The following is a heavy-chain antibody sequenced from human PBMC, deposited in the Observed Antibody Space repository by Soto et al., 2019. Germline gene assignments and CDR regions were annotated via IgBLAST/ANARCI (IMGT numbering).Heavy chain of an antibody. J-gene: IGHJ3*02. CDR3: ASSGSYYRWAFDI. CDR1: GGSISSGDYY. CDR2: IYYSGST. D-gene: IGHD1-26*01. V-gene: IGHV4-30-4*01. Sequence: PSETLSLTCTVSGGSISSGDYYWSWIRQPPGKGLEWIGYIYYSGSTYYSPSLKSRVTISVDTSKNQFSLKLSSVTAADTAVYYCASSGSYYRWAFDIWGQGTMVTVSS.